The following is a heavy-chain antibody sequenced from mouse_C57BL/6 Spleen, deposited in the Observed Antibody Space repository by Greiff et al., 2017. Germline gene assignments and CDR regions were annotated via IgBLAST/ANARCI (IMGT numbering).Heavy chain of an antibody. D-gene: IGHD1-1*01. Sequence: VKLQQPGAELVKPGASVKMSCKASGYTFTSYWITWVKQRPGQGLEWIGDIYPGSGSTNYNEKFKSKATLTVDTSSSTAYMQLSSLTSEDSAVYYCARIYYYGSSSMDYWGQGTSVTVSS. CDR1: GYTFTSYW. J-gene: IGHJ4*01. CDR3: ARIYYYGSSSMDY. CDR2: IYPGSGST. V-gene: IGHV1-55*01.